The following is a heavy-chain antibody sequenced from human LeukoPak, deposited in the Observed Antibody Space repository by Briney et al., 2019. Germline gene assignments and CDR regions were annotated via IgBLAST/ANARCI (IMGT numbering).Heavy chain of an antibody. CDR1: GFSFSNYG. CDR3: AKASLLRRAFDI. D-gene: IGHD2-15*01. V-gene: IGHV3-30*02. J-gene: IGHJ3*02. CDR2: IRYDGSNK. Sequence: QPGGSLRLSCAASGFSFSNYGMHWVRQAPGKGLEWVAFIRYDGSNKYYADSVKGRFTISRDNSKNTLYLQMNSLRAEDTAVYYCAKASLLRRAFDIWGQGTMVTVSS.